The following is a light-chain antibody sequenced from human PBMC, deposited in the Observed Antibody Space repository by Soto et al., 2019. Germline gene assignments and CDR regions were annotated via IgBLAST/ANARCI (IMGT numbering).Light chain of an antibody. V-gene: IGKV1-39*01. CDR2: AAS. Sequence: DIQMTQSPSSLSASVGDRVTITCRASQSISSYLNWYQQKPGKAPKLLIYAASSLQSGVPSRFSGSGSGTEFTLTISRLQPEDVATYYCQQSYSTLWTFGQGTKVEIK. CDR3: QQSYSTLWT. J-gene: IGKJ1*01. CDR1: QSISSY.